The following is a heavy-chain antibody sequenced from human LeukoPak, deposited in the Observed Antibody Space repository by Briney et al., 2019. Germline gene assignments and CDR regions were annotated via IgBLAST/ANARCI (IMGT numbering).Heavy chain of an antibody. CDR2: INHRGST. J-gene: IGHJ4*02. Sequence: SVTLSLTCAVCGGSFSGYYWSWIRQPPGKGLEWIGEINHRGSTNYNPSLKSRVTISVDTSKNQFSLKLSSVTAADTAVYYCASGAGSYYDYWGQGTLVTVSS. V-gene: IGHV4-34*01. D-gene: IGHD3-10*01. CDR1: GGSFSGYY. CDR3: ASGAGSYYDY.